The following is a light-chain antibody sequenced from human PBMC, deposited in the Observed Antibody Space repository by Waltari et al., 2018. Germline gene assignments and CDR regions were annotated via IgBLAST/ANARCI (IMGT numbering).Light chain of an antibody. CDR3: NSFAGSDTVV. J-gene: IGLJ2*01. CDR1: SGDIGAYNS. CDR2: DVN. Sequence: QSALTQPPPASGSPGQSVTLSCPGTSGDIGAYNSVNWYRQHPGKVPKLMIDDVNRRPSGVPDRFSGSKSGNTASLTVSGLQPEDEAVYYCNSFAGSDTVVFGGGTTLTVL. V-gene: IGLV2-8*01.